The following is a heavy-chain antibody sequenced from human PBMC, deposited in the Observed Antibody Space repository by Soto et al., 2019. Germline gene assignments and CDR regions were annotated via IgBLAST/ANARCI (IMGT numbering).Heavy chain of an antibody. Sequence: ASVKVSCKASGYTFTSYVITWVRQAPGQGLEWMGWISAHNGDTTYAQKFQGRVTMTTDTSTRTAYMELRSLRSDDTAVYFCARVRLSLFDYWGQGTLVTVSS. D-gene: IGHD3-10*01. CDR2: ISAHNGDT. J-gene: IGHJ4*01. CDR1: GYTFTSYV. CDR3: ARVRLSLFDY. V-gene: IGHV1-18*04.